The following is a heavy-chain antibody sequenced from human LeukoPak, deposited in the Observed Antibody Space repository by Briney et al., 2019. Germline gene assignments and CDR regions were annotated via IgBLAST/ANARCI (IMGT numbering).Heavy chain of an antibody. CDR2: INSDGSST. Sequence: GGSLRLSCAAFGFTFSSYAMHWVRQAPGKGLVWVSRINSDGSSTSYADSVKGRFTISRDNAKNTLSLQMNSLRAEDTAVYYCARDYDFWSGFFDYWGQGTLVTVSS. J-gene: IGHJ4*02. D-gene: IGHD3-3*01. V-gene: IGHV3-74*01. CDR3: ARDYDFWSGFFDY. CDR1: GFTFSSYA.